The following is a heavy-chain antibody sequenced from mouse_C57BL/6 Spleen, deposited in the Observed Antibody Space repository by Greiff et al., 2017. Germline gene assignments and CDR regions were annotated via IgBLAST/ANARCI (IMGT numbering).Heavy chain of an antibody. Sequence: VKLMESGPELVKPGASVKISCKASGYAFSSSWMNWVKQRPGKGLEWIGRIYPGDGDTNYNGKFKGKATLTADKSSSTAYMQLSSLTSEDSAVYFCARGNDGYYEDYWGQGTTLTVSS. V-gene: IGHV1-82*01. CDR3: ARGNDGYYEDY. CDR2: IYPGDGDT. J-gene: IGHJ2*01. D-gene: IGHD2-3*01. CDR1: GYAFSSSW.